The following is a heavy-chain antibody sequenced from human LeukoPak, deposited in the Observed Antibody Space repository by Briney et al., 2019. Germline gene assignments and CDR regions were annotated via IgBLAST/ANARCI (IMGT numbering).Heavy chain of an antibody. D-gene: IGHD2-15*01. CDR3: ARGSYCSGGACSPVGAFDI. J-gene: IGHJ3*02. Sequence: GGSLRLSCAASGFTFSSYDMHWVRQAPGKGLEWVSGIRTAGDTYYPGSIKGRFTFSRENAKNSLFLQMNGLRVGDTAVYYCARGSYCSGGACSPVGAFDIWGQGTVVTVSS. CDR1: GFTFSSYD. V-gene: IGHV3-13*01. CDR2: IRTAGDT.